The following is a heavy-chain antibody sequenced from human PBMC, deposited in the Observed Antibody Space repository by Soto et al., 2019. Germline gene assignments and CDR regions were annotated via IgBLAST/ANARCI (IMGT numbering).Heavy chain of an antibody. D-gene: IGHD6-13*01. Sequence: GGSLRLSCAASGFTVSSNYMSWVRQAPGKGLEWVSVIYSGGSTYYADSVKGRFNIFRDNSKNTLYLQMNSLRAEDTAVYYCAREAAAISYYYGMDVWGQGTTVTVSS. CDR1: GFTVSSNY. V-gene: IGHV3-53*01. J-gene: IGHJ6*02. CDR2: IYSGGST. CDR3: AREAAAISYYYGMDV.